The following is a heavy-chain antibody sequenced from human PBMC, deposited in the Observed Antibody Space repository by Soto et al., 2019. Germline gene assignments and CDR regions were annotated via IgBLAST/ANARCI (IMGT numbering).Heavy chain of an antibody. J-gene: IGHJ4*02. Sequence: QVQLVESGGGVVQPGRSLRLSCAASGFTFSSCAMHWVRQAPGKGLAWVALISYDGSNKYYAESVKGPFTISRDNSKNTPSIQKNILRAEDTAVYYCARDKRDLRFLEWSYYFDYWGQGTLVTVSS. CDR2: ISYDGSNK. V-gene: IGHV3-30-3*01. CDR3: ARDKRDLRFLEWSYYFDY. CDR1: GFTFSSCA. D-gene: IGHD3-3*01.